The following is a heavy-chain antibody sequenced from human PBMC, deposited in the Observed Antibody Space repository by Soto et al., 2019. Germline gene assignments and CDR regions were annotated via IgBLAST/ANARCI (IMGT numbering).Heavy chain of an antibody. V-gene: IGHV5-51*01. CDR3: ARQTHYGSSAKRGFDV. CDR2: IYPDDSDS. D-gene: IGHD3-22*01. Sequence: GESLKISCKGSGYSFTSYWIGWVRQMPGKGLEWMGIIYPDDSDSRYSPSFQGQVTVSADKSISTAYLQWSSLKASDTAMYYCARQTHYGSSAKRGFDVWGQGTMVTVSS. CDR1: GYSFTSYW. J-gene: IGHJ3*01.